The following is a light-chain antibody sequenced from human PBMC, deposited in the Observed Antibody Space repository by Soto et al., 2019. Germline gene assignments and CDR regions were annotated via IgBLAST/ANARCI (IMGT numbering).Light chain of an antibody. CDR3: QEYDTTLALI. Sequence: DIVMTQSPDSLSVSLGERATINCKSIQSVLSRSNNMNYLAWYQQKPGQPPKLLIYWASTRESGVPDRLSGSGSGTDFTLTSSSLQAKDVAVYACQEYDTTLALIFGAGTKVERK. CDR2: WAS. CDR1: QSVLSRSNNMNY. V-gene: IGKV4-1*01. J-gene: IGKJ4*01.